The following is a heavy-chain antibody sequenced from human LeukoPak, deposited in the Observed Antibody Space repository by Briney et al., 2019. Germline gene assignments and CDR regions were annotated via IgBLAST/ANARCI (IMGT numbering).Heavy chain of an antibody. J-gene: IGHJ3*02. CDR1: GYTFTSYD. V-gene: IGHV1-8*01. CDR3: ARGTGTAMVFDI. Sequence: EASVKVSCKASGYTFTSYDINWVRQAPGQGLEWMGWMNPNSGNTGYAQKFQGRVTMTRNTSISTAYMELSSLRSEDTAVYYCARGTGTAMVFDIWGQGTMVTVSS. CDR2: MNPNSGNT. D-gene: IGHD5-18*01.